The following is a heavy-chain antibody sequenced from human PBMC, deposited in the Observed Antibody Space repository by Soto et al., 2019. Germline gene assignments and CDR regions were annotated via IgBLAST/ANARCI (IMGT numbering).Heavy chain of an antibody. J-gene: IGHJ5*02. CDR1: GFSVSSGYYY. CDR2: IYYSGNT. V-gene: IGHV4-61*01. Sequence: SETLSLTCRFSGFSVSSGYYYLRWIRQPPGKGLEWIGYIYYSGNTNYNPSLKSRVIISVDTSKNLFSLKLTSVTAADTAVYYCARIPVDTSMIYWLDPWGQGTLVTVS. CDR3: ARIPVDTSMIYWLDP. D-gene: IGHD5-18*01.